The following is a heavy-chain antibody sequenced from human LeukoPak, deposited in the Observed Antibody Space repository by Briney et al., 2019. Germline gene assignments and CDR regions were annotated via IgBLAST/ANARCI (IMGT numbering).Heavy chain of an antibody. Sequence: ASVKVSCKVSGYTFTELSMHWVRQAPGKGLEWMGGFDPEDGETIYAQKFQGRVTMTEDTSTDTAYMELSRLRSEDTAVYYCATGDRVSGWAGFDPWGQGTLVTVSS. CDR3: ATGDRVSGWAGFDP. CDR2: FDPEDGET. CDR1: GYTFTELS. D-gene: IGHD6-19*01. J-gene: IGHJ5*02. V-gene: IGHV1-24*01.